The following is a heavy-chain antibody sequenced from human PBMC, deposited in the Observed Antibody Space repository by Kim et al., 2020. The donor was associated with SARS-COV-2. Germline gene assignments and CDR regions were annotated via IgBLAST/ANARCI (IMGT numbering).Heavy chain of an antibody. D-gene: IGHD1-7*01. J-gene: IGHJ6*02. CDR1: GGSISSNY. CDR2: SCYCCSA. CDR3: ARTRTTFPYYYYYGMDV. Sequence: SETLSLTCTVSGGSISSNYWSWIRHRPGKGLEWIGYSCYCCSANYNPPLKRRGTISVDTSTNQFSLNLISVTAAATAVFYCARTRTTFPYYYYYGMDVWGQGTTVTVSS. V-gene: IGHV4-59*13.